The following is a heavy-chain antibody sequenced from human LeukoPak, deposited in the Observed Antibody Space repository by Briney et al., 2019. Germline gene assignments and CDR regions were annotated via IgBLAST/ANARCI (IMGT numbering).Heavy chain of an antibody. CDR1: GYTFTGYY. J-gene: IGHJ4*02. Sequence: GASVKVSCKASGYTFTGYYMNWVRQAPGQGLEWMGWINPNSGDTNSAQKFQDRVTMTRGTSISTAYMELSRLRSDDTAVYYCARDVDETESHIVVVVAAIDYWGQGTLVTVSS. V-gene: IGHV1-2*02. D-gene: IGHD2-15*01. CDR2: INPNSGDT. CDR3: ARDVDETESHIVVVVAAIDY.